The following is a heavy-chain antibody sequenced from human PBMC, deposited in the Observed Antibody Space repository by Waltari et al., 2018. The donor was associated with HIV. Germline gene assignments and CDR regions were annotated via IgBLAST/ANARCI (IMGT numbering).Heavy chain of an antibody. V-gene: IGHV4-39*01. CDR1: GGSISSSRYY. D-gene: IGHD4-4*01. Sequence: QLQLQESGPGLVKPSETLSLTCTVSGGSISSSRYYWGWIRQPPGKGLEWIVRIYYSGSTDYNQSLKSRVTISVDTSKNPFSLKLSSVTAADTAVYYCARFYSNFLHACDSGGQGTMGTVSS. CDR3: ARFYSNFLHACDS. J-gene: IGHJ3*02. CDR2: IYYSGST.